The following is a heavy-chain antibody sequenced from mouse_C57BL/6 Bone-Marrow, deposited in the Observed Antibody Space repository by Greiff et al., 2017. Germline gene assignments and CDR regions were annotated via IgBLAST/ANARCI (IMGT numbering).Heavy chain of an antibody. CDR3: ARRDYSYAMDY. CDR1: GFTFSSYG. V-gene: IGHV5-6*01. D-gene: IGHD1-1*01. CDR2: ISSGGSYT. Sequence: EVQLVESGGDLVKPGGSLKLSCAASGFTFSSYGMSWVRQTPDKRLEWVATISSGGSYTYYPDSVKGRFTISRDNAKNTLYLQMSSLKSEDTAMYYCARRDYSYAMDYWGQGTSVTVSS. J-gene: IGHJ4*01.